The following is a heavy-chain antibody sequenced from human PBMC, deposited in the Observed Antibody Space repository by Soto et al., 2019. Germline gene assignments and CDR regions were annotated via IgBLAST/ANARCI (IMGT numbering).Heavy chain of an antibody. V-gene: IGHV3-11*01. CDR1: GFTFSDYY. CDR3: ARPPIAAAGNWFNP. D-gene: IGHD6-13*01. J-gene: IGHJ5*02. Sequence: GWSLRLSCAASGFTFSDYYMSWIRQAPGKGLEWVSYISSSGSTIYYADSVKGRFTISRDNAKNSLYLQMNSLRAEDTAVYYCARPPIAAAGNWFNPWGQGTLVTVSS. CDR2: ISSSGSTI.